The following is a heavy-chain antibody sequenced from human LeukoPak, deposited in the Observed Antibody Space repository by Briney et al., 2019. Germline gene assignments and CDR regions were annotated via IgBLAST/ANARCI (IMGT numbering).Heavy chain of an antibody. CDR2: IYTSGST. Sequence: SETLSLTCTVSGGSISSYYWSWIRQPAGKGLEWIGRIYTSGSTNYNPSLKSRVTMSVDTSKNQFSLKLSSVTAADTAVYYCARDHLRLADHYYMDVWGKGTTVTVSS. V-gene: IGHV4-4*07. J-gene: IGHJ6*03. D-gene: IGHD6-19*01. CDR3: ARDHLRLADHYYMDV. CDR1: GGSISSYY.